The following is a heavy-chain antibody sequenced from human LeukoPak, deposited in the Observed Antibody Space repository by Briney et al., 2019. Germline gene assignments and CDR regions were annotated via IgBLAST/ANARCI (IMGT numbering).Heavy chain of an antibody. CDR3: ARAVAGLH. CDR2: IIPILGIA. J-gene: IGHJ4*02. CDR1: GGTFSSYA. V-gene: IGHV1-69*04. Sequence: ASVKVSCKASGGTFSSYAISWVRQAPGQGLEWMGRIIPILGIANYAQKFQGRVTMTRNTSISTAYMELSSLRSEDTAVYYCARAVAGLHWGQGTLVTVSS. D-gene: IGHD6-19*01.